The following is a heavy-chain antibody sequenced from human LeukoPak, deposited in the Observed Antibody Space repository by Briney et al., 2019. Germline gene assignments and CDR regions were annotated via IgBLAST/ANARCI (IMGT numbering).Heavy chain of an antibody. J-gene: IGHJ4*02. CDR1: GFTFSSYG. Sequence: PGRSLRLSCAASGFTFSSYGMHWARQAPGKGLEWVAVISYDGSNKYYADSVKGRFTISRDNSKNTLYLQMNSLRAEDTAVYYCAKESGEFLRYFDYWGQGTLVTVSS. CDR2: ISYDGSNK. D-gene: IGHD5-12*01. V-gene: IGHV3-30*18. CDR3: AKESGEFLRYFDY.